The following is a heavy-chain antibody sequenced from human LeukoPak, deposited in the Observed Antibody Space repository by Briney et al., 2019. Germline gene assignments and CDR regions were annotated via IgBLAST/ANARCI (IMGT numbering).Heavy chain of an antibody. J-gene: IGHJ3*02. CDR3: ARQLNYYDSSGYYHDAFDI. Sequence: SETLSLTCTVSGGSISSYYWSWIRQPPGKGLEWIGYIYYSGSTNYNPSLKSRVTISVDTSKNQFSLKLSSVTAADTAVYYCARQLNYYDSSGYYHDAFDIWGQGTMVTVSS. V-gene: IGHV4-59*08. D-gene: IGHD3-22*01. CDR2: IYYSGST. CDR1: GGSISSYY.